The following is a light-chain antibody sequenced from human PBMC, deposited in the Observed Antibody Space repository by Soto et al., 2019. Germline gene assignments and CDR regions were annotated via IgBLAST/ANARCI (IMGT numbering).Light chain of an antibody. J-gene: IGLJ3*02. CDR3: SSYTSSNTWV. V-gene: IGLV2-14*01. CDR1: SSDVGDYNY. CDR2: EVS. Sequence: QSVLTQPASVSGSPGQSITISCTGTSSDVGDYNYVSWYQQHPGKAPKLMIYEVSNRPSGVSNRFSGCKSPNPHSLTISGLQAEDEADYYFSSYTSSNTWVFGGGTKLTVL.